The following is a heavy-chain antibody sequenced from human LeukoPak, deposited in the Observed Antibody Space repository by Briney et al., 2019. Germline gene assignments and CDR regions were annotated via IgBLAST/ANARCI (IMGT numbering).Heavy chain of an antibody. Sequence: PGGSLRLSCTASGFTFDNYAMIWVRQASGKGLEWVSVLSGSGDGTDYADSVRGRFTISRDNSKNTLYLEMSSLRVEDTAVYHCAKGRNSYDSGRCHSPSCYYGMDVWGQGTTVIVSS. V-gene: IGHV3-23*01. J-gene: IGHJ6*02. CDR3: AKGRNSYDSGRCHSPSCYYGMDV. D-gene: IGHD3-10*01. CDR1: GFTFDNYA. CDR2: LSGSGDGT.